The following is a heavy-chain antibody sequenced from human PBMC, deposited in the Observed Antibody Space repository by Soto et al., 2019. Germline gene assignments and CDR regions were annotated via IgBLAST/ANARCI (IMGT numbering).Heavy chain of an antibody. CDR3: AKVPRIEVVGTGAFDI. D-gene: IGHD6-19*01. J-gene: IGHJ3*02. CDR2: ISYDGSNK. V-gene: IGHV3-30*18. Sequence: QVQLVESGGGVVQPGRSLRLSCAASGFTFSSYGMHWVRQAPGKGLEWVAVISYDGSNKYYADSVKGRFTISRDNSKNALYLQINSRRSEGMAVYYCAKVPRIEVVGTGAFDIWGKGTMVTVS. CDR1: GFTFSSYG.